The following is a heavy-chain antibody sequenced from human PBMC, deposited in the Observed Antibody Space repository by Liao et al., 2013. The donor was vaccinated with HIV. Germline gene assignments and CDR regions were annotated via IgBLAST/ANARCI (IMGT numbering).Heavy chain of an antibody. V-gene: IGHV4-34*01. Sequence: QVQLQQWGAGLLKPSETLSLTCSVFGGSFRRYFWSWIRQAPGRGLEWVGEITDTGSTNYNASLKSRVTISVDTSKNQFSLKLSSVTAADTAVYYCARSYYSDSSFDYWGQGTLVTVSS. J-gene: IGHJ4*02. CDR2: ITDTGST. CDR3: ARSYYSDSSFDY. CDR1: GGSFRRYF. D-gene: IGHD3-22*01.